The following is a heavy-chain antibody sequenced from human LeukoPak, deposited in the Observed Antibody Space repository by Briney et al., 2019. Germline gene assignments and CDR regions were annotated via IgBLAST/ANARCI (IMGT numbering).Heavy chain of an antibody. V-gene: IGHV3-21*01. CDR2: ISSSSSYI. Sequence: RGSLRLSCAASGFTFSSYSMNWVRQAPGKGLEWVSSISSSSSYIYYADSVKGRFTISRDNAKNSLYLQMNSLRAEDTAVYYCAVFNGLLSNWFDPWGQGTLVTVSS. D-gene: IGHD3-9*01. CDR3: AVFNGLLSNWFDP. J-gene: IGHJ5*02. CDR1: GFTFSSYS.